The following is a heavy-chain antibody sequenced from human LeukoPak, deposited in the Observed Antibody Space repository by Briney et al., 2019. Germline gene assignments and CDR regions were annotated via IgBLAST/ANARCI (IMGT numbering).Heavy chain of an antibody. CDR3: ARDDRDYGFL. Sequence: SETLSLTCTVPGVSISIRQPPGKGLEWIGYIYYSGSTNYNPSLKSRVTISVDTSKNQFSLKLSSVTAADTAVYYCARDDRDYGFLWGQGTLVTVSS. CDR2: IYYSGST. J-gene: IGHJ4*02. V-gene: IGHV4-59*01. CDR1: GVSIS. D-gene: IGHD4-17*01.